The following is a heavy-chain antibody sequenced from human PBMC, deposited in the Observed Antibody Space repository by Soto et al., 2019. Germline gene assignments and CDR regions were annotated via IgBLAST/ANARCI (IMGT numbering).Heavy chain of an antibody. Sequence: QVQLVQSGAEVKKPGASVKVSCKASRYTFTSYYMHWVRQAPGQGLEWMGMIYPSGGSTTYAQKFQGRVTMTRDTSTSTVYMELSSLRSEDTAVYYCARGNGGSSGYFPCDYWGQGTLVTVSS. J-gene: IGHJ4*02. CDR2: IYPSGGST. V-gene: IGHV1-46*01. CDR1: RYTFTSYY. CDR3: ARGNGGSSGYFPCDY. D-gene: IGHD3-22*01.